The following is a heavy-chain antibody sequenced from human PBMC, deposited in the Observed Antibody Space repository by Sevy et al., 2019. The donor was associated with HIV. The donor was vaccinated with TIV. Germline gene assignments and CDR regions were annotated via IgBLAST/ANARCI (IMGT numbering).Heavy chain of an antibody. CDR1: GGSITSLY. Sequence: SKTLSLTCTVSGGSITSLYWNWIRQPPGKVLEWIANIYYNGHINYNPSLKSRVTLSLDTSKNQFSLRLSSVTAADTAMYYCAGENAWGRGYSWGQGTLVTVSS. J-gene: IGHJ4*02. D-gene: IGHD1-26*01. CDR3: AGENAWGRGYS. CDR2: IYYNGHI. V-gene: IGHV4-59*08.